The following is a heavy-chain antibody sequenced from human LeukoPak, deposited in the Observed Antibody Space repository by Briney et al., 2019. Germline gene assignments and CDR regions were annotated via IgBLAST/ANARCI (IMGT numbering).Heavy chain of an antibody. V-gene: IGHV4-39*01. D-gene: IGHD3-22*01. CDR1: GGSISSSSYY. Sequence: SETLSLTCTVSGGSISSSSYYWGWIRQPPGKGLEWIGSIYYSGSTYYNPSLKSRVTISVDTSKNQFSLKLSSVTAADTAVYYCARHGYYDSSGYLLNAFDIWGQGTMVTVSS. CDR3: ARHGYYDSSGYLLNAFDI. J-gene: IGHJ3*02. CDR2: IYYSGST.